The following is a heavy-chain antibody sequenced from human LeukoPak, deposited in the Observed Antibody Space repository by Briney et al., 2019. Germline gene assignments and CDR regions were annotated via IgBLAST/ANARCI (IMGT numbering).Heavy chain of an antibody. D-gene: IGHD1-26*01. CDR2: ISAYNGST. V-gene: IGHV1-18*01. Sequence: ASVTVSCKASGHTFTSYGISWVRQAPGQGLEWMGWISAYNGSTNYAQKLQGRVTMTTDTSTSTAYMELRSLRSDDTAVYYCATAVGGSYFSGSYHYWGQGPLVTVSS. J-gene: IGHJ4*02. CDR1: GHTFTSYG. CDR3: ATAVGGSYFSGSYHY.